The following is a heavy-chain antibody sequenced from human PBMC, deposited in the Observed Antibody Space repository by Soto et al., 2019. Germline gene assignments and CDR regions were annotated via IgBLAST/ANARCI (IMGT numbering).Heavy chain of an antibody. CDR1: GFTFDDYA. CDR2: ISWNSGNI. V-gene: IGHV3-9*01. J-gene: IGHJ4*02. D-gene: IGHD1-26*01. CDR3: AKTKSGSYHNFDY. Sequence: EVQLAESGGGLFQPGRSLRLSCAASGFTFDDYAMHWVRQAPGKGLEWVSGISWNSGNIGYADSVKGRFTISRDNAKNTLYLQMNNLRPEDTALYYCAKTKSGSYHNFDYLGQGSLVTVSS.